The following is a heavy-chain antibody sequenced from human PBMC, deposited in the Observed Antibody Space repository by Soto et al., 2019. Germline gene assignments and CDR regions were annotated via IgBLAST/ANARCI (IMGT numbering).Heavy chain of an antibody. CDR2: IWYDGSNK. CDR3: ARDPSGIAVAGVNFDY. V-gene: IGHV3-30*19. CDR1: GFTFSSYG. J-gene: IGHJ4*02. D-gene: IGHD6-19*01. Sequence: SLRLSCAASGFTFSSYGMHWVRQAPGKGLEWVAVIWYDGSNKYYADSVKGRFTISRDNSKNTLYLQMNSLRAEDTAVYYCARDPSGIAVAGVNFDYWGQGTLVTVSS.